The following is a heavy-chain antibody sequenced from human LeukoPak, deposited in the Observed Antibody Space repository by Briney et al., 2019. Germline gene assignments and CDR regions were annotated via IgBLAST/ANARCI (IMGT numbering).Heavy chain of an antibody. Sequence: GGSLRLSCAASGFTFSSYNMNWVRQASGKGLEWVSAISGSGGSTYYADSVKGRFTISRDNSKNTLYLQMNSLRAEDTAVYYCARDAVGATTIDYWGQGTLVTVSS. CDR1: GFTFSSYN. CDR2: ISGSGGST. J-gene: IGHJ4*02. CDR3: ARDAVGATTIDY. D-gene: IGHD1-26*01. V-gene: IGHV3-23*01.